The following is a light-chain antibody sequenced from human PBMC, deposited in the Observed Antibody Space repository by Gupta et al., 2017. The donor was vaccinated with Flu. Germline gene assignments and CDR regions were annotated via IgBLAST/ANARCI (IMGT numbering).Light chain of an antibody. CDR3: QAWGSSANQVV. J-gene: IGLJ2*01. CDR1: NLGDKY. CDR2: QNN. Sequence: GQTGTFTGTGANLGDKYVSWYQQEPGPAPMLLIYQNNQRPSGIPARFSASNSGTTATLTITGPQAGDEADYYCQAWGSSANQVVFGAGTKLTVL. V-gene: IGLV3-1*01.